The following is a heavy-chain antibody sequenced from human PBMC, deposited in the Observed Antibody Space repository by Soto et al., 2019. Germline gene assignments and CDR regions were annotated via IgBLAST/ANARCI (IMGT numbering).Heavy chain of an antibody. CDR1: GGSISRYY. V-gene: IGHV4-59*01. CDR2: IYYSGNT. J-gene: IGHJ1*01. Sequence: PSGTLSLTCTVSGGSISRYYWTWIRQPPGKGLEWIGYIYYSGNTNYNPSLKSRVTISVDTSKNQFSLKLSSVTAADTAVYYCVFLPSATSRSQFSPSCQH. CDR3: VFLPSATSRSQFSPSCQH. D-gene: IGHD3-3*01.